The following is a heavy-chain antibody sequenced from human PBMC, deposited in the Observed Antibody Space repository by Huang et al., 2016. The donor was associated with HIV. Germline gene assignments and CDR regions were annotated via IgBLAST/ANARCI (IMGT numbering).Heavy chain of an antibody. Sequence: QVQLKQWGAGLLKPSETLSLTCAVYGGAFRGSSWTWIRQFPGKGLELIGDINHNGKIIYNPSLIARVPISTDTSKNHFSLHLTSVTAADTALYYCARGFNYYASDNLGVYYFDSWGLGTLVTVSP. V-gene: IGHV4-34*02. CDR1: GGAFRGSS. CDR3: ARGFNYYASDNLGVYYFDS. CDR2: INHNGKI. J-gene: IGHJ4*02. D-gene: IGHD3-10*01.